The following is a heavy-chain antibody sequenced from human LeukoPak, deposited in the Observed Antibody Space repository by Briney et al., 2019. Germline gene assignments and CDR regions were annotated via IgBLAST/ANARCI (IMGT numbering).Heavy chain of an antibody. CDR2: IYTSGST. V-gene: IGHV4-4*07. CDR1: GGSISSYY. J-gene: IGHJ4*02. CDR3: RFSGWYRGYYFDY. D-gene: IGHD6-19*01. Sequence: SETLSLTCTVSGGSISSYYWSWIRQPAGKGLEWIGRIYTSGSTNYNPSLKSRVTISVDTSKNQFSLKLSSVTAADTAVYYCRFSGWYRGYYFDYWGQGTLVTVSS.